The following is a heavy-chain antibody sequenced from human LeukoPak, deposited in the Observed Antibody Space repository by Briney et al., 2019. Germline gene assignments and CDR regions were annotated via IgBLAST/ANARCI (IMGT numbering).Heavy chain of an antibody. J-gene: IGHJ4*02. CDR2: ISSNGGST. Sequence: GGSLRLSCAASGFTFSSYAMHWVRQAPGKGLEYVSAISSNGGSTYYANSVKGRFTISRDNSKNSLYLQMNSLRAEDTALYYCAKDQDSSGWFWDYWGQGTLVTVSS. D-gene: IGHD6-19*01. CDR1: GFTFSSYA. CDR3: AKDQDSSGWFWDY. V-gene: IGHV3-64*01.